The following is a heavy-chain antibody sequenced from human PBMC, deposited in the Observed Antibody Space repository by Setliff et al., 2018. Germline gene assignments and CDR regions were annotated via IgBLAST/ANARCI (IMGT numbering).Heavy chain of an antibody. CDR3: AGTIFGVQYYFDY. CDR1: GYTFTSYG. CDR2: ISAYNGNT. D-gene: IGHD3-3*01. V-gene: IGHV1-18*01. J-gene: IGHJ4*02. Sequence: ASVKVSCKASGYTFTSYGISWVRQAPGQGLEWMGWISAYNGNTNYAQKFQGRVTMTRDTSTSTVYMELSSLRSEDTAVYFCAGTIFGVQYYFDYWGQGTLVTVSS.